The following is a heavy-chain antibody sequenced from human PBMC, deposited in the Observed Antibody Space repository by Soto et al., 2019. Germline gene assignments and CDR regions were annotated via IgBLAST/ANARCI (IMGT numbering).Heavy chain of an antibody. CDR2: ISYDGSNK. CDR1: GFTFSSYG. D-gene: IGHD3-22*01. V-gene: IGHV3-30*18. Sequence: QVQLVESGGGVVQPGRSLRLSCAASGFTFSSYGMHWVRQAPGKGLEWVAVISYDGSNKYYADSVKGRFTISRDNSKNTLYLQMNSLRAEDTAVYYCAKEPRITMIVAPFDYWGQGTLVTVSS. CDR3: AKEPRITMIVAPFDY. J-gene: IGHJ4*02.